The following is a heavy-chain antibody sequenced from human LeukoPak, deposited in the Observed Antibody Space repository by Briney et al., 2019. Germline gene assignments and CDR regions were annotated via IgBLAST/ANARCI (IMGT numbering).Heavy chain of an antibody. CDR3: ARRSDTAMADTPLFDY. CDR2: IYHSGST. Sequence: SETLSLTCAVSGGSISSSNWWSWFRQPPGKGLEWIGEIYHSGSTNYNPSLKSRVTISVDKSKNQFSLKLSSVTAADTAVYYCARRSDTAMADTPLFDYWAREPWSPSPQ. J-gene: IGHJ4*02. V-gene: IGHV4-4*02. D-gene: IGHD5-18*01. CDR1: GGSISSSNW.